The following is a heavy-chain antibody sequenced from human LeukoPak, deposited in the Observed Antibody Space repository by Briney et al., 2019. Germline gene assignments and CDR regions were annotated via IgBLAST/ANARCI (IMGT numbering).Heavy chain of an antibody. CDR1: GFTFSSYW. V-gene: IGHV3-21*01. J-gene: IGHJ4*02. D-gene: IGHD3-16*01. CDR3: ARSAGGGRWYFDY. Sequence: PGGSLRLSCAASGFTFSSYWMSWVRQAPGKGLEWVSSISSSASYMYYADSVKGRFTISRDNAQNSLYLQMNSLRAEDTAVYYCARSAGGGRWYFDYWGQGTLVTVSS. CDR2: ISSSASYM.